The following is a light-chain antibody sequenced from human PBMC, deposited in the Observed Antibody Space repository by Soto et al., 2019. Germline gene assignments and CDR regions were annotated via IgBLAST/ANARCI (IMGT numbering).Light chain of an antibody. CDR1: QSVSSSY. V-gene: IGKV3-20*01. CDR2: GAS. CDR3: HQYDSSHLT. J-gene: IGKJ4*01. Sequence: EIVLTQSPGTLSLSPGERATLSCRASQSVSSSYLAWYQQKPGQAPRLLIYGASSRATGIPDRFSGSGSGTDFTTTISRLEPEDFAVYYCHQYDSSHLTFGGGTKVEIK.